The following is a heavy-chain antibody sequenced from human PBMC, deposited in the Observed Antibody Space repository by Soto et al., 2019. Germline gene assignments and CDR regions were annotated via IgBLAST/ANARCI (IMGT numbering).Heavy chain of an antibody. Sequence: QVQLVQSGGEVKKPGASVTVSCKASGYTFINYHITWLRQAPGQGLEWMAWINTYNGMTDYAQRFQGRVTMTRDTSTSTAYMELRNLGSDDTAVYFCAKSPRGEMATAWGQGTLVTVSS. CDR2: INTYNGMT. D-gene: IGHD5-12*01. CDR1: GYTFINYH. J-gene: IGHJ5*02. CDR3: AKSPRGEMATA. V-gene: IGHV1-18*01.